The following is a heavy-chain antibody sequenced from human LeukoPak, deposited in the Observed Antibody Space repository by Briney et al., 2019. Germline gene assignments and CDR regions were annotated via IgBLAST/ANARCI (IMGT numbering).Heavy chain of an antibody. V-gene: IGHV3-23*01. CDR1: GYTFSNSA. CDR3: AKGIYSSGWSYFDY. Sequence: QPGGSLRLSCAASGYTFSNSAMSWVRQAPGKGLEWVSTLSGSGITTYYADSVEGRFTISRDNSKNTLYLQMNSLRAEDTAVYYCAKGIYSSGWSYFDYWGHGTLVTVSS. D-gene: IGHD6-19*01. J-gene: IGHJ4*01. CDR2: LSGSGITT.